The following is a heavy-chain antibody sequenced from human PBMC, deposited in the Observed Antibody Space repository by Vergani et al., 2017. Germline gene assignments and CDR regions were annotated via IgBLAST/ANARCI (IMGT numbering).Heavy chain of an antibody. Sequence: QVQLVESGGGLVKPGGSLRLSCAASGFTFSDYYMSWIRQAPGKGLEWVSYISSSSSYTNYADSVKGRFTISRDNAKNSLYLQMNSLRAEDTAVYYCAGWSNGSGSYYRLWGQGTLVTVSS. CDR2: ISSSSSYT. D-gene: IGHD3-10*01. CDR3: AGWSNGSGSYYRL. CDR1: GFTFSDYY. V-gene: IGHV3-11*05. J-gene: IGHJ4*02.